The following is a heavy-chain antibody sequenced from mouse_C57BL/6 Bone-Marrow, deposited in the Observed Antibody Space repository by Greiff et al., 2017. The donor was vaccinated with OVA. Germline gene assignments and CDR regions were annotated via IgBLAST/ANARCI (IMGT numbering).Heavy chain of an antibody. Sequence: EVQLKESGGGLVKPGGSLKLSCAASGFTFSSYAMSWVRQTPEQRLEWVATISDGGSYTYYPDNVKGRFTISRDNAKNNLYLQMSHLKSADTAMYYCAREGWDGEFAYWGQGTLVTVSA. J-gene: IGHJ3*01. D-gene: IGHD4-1*01. CDR3: AREGWDGEFAY. V-gene: IGHV5-4*01. CDR1: GFTFSSYA. CDR2: ISDGGSYT.